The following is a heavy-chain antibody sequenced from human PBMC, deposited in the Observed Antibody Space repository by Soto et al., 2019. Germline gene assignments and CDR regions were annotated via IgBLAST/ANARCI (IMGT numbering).Heavy chain of an antibody. CDR3: AKDAISMVRGVNNWFDP. J-gene: IGHJ5*02. V-gene: IGHV3-23*01. D-gene: IGHD3-10*01. CDR1: GFTFSSYA. Sequence: EVQLLESGGGLVQPGGSLTLSCAASGFTFSSYAMTWVHQAPGKGLEWVSGISGGGGVSTYYADSVKGRFTISRDNSMNTVYLQMNRLRAEDTAVYYCAKDAISMVRGVNNWFDPWGQGTLVTVSS. CDR2: ISGGGGVST.